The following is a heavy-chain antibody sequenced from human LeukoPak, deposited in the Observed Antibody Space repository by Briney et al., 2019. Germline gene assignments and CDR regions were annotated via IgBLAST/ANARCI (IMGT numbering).Heavy chain of an antibody. CDR2: ISYDGSNK. CDR3: ADQRFGPPGY. Sequence: GGSLRLSCVASGFTFISSAMHWVRQAPGKGLEWVAVISYDGSNKFYTDSVKGRFTISRDDFKNTLYLQMNSLRPDDTAVYYCADQRFGPPGYWGQGTLVSVSS. V-gene: IGHV3-30-3*01. CDR1: GFTFISSA. D-gene: IGHD2-2*01. J-gene: IGHJ4*02.